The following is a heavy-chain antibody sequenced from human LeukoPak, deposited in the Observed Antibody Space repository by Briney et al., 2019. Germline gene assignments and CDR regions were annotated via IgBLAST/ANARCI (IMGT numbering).Heavy chain of an antibody. CDR2: IYTSGST. V-gene: IGHV4-61*02. CDR3: ARVFFGVVIP. CDR1: GGSISSGSYY. Sequence: SETLSLTCTVSGGSISSGSYYWSWIRQPAGRGLEWIGRIYTSGSTNYNPSLKSRVTISVDTSKNQFSLKLSSVTAADTAVYYCARVFFGVVIPWGQGTLVTVSS. D-gene: IGHD3-3*01. J-gene: IGHJ5*02.